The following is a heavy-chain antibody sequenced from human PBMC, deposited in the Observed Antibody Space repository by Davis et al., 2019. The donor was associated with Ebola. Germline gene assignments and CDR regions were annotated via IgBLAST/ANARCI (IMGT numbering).Heavy chain of an antibody. CDR1: GFMFSNYA. V-gene: IGHV3-23*01. J-gene: IGHJ3*02. CDR3: ARVGVVPADVFRDAFDI. D-gene: IGHD2-2*01. CDR2: ISGNGRAT. Sequence: LSLTCAASGFMFSNYAMNWVRQAPGKGLEWVSGISGNGRATYYADSVKGRFTISRDKSNNTLDLQMNILTPEDTAVYYCARVGVVPADVFRDAFDIWGQGTMVTVSS.